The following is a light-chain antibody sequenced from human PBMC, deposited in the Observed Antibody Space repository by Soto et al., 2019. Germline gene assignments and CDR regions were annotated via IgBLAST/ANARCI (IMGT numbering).Light chain of an antibody. J-gene: IGLJ1*01. Sequence: THPGSRCPTPSQAITIACSGSNSDVAIYHFVSRYQRHPGRAPNLIVSEVSHRPSGVSNRFSGSKSGNTASLTISGLHSEDEADYHCISYTSDDVRYVFGTGTKVTVL. CDR1: NSDVAIYHF. CDR3: ISYTSDDVRYV. CDR2: EVS. V-gene: IGLV2-14*01.